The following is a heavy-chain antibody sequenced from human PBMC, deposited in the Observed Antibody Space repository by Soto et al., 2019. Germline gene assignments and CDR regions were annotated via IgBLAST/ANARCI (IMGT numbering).Heavy chain of an antibody. CDR2: IKQDGSEK. J-gene: IGHJ4*02. D-gene: IGHD6-19*01. V-gene: IGHV3-7*01. CDR3: ARAKGRTRDGGWYLMRPYYFDY. Sequence: GGSLRLSCAASGFTFSSYWMSWVRQAPGKGLEWVANIKQDGSEKYYVDSVKGRFTISRDNAKNSLYLQMNSLRAEDTAVYYCARAKGRTRDGGWYLMRPYYFDYWGQGTLVTVSS. CDR1: GFTFSSYW.